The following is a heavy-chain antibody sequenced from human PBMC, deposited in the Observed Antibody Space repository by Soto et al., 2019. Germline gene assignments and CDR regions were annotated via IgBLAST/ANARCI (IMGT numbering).Heavy chain of an antibody. CDR3: ARGTMVRGTLDPGISGPLDY. D-gene: IGHD3-10*01. V-gene: IGHV3-13*01. J-gene: IGHJ4*02. CDR1: GFTVSSYD. Sequence: EVQLVESGGGLVQPGGSLRLACAASGFTVSSYDMHWVRHVTGKGLEWVSTLGAGGDTYFPDSVKGRFTISRENAKNSLYLQMNNLGAGDTAVYYCARGTMVRGTLDPGISGPLDYWGQVTLVAVSS. CDR2: LGAGGDT.